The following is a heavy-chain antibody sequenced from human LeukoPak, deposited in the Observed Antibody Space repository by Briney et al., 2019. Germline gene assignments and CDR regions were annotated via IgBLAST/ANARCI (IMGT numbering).Heavy chain of an antibody. D-gene: IGHD3-10*01. CDR1: GFTFGDYA. V-gene: IGHV3-49*04. CDR2: IRSKAYGGTT. CDR3: TRLTYYYGSGRYYYYMDV. Sequence: GGSLRLSCTASGFTFGDYAMSWVRQAPGKGLEWVGFIRSKAYGGTTEYAASVKGRFTISRDDSKSIAYLQMNSLKTEDTAVYYCTRLTYYYGSGRYYYYMDVWGKGTTVIISS. J-gene: IGHJ6*03.